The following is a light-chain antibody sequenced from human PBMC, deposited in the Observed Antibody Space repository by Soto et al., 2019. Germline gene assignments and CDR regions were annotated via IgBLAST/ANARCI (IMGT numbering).Light chain of an antibody. CDR2: GAS. J-gene: IGKJ1*01. Sequence: DIQMTQSPSSLSASVGDTVTITCRASQSISIYFNLYQQKPGAAPRLLMYGASSLQSGVPSRFRGSGSGKDFTLTISSLHPEDCATYYCQQNYSTHRTFGQGTMVEIK. V-gene: IGKV1-39*01. CDR3: QQNYSTHRT. CDR1: QSISIY.